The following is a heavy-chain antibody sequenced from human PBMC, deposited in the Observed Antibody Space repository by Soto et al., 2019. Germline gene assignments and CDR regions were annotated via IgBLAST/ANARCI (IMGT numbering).Heavy chain of an antibody. CDR1: GYSFTSYW. CDR3: ASSSWYDMGLGNFDY. J-gene: IGHJ4*02. D-gene: IGHD6-13*01. V-gene: IGHV5-10-1*01. Sequence: GESLKISCKGSGYSFTSYWISWVSQMPGKGLEWMGRIDPSDSYTNYSPSFQGHVTISADKSISTAYLQWSSLKASDTAMYYCASSSWYDMGLGNFDYWGQGTLVTVSS. CDR2: IDPSDSYT.